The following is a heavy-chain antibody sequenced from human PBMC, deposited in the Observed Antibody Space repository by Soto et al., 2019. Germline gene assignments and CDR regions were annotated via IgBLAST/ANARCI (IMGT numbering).Heavy chain of an antibody. CDR3: AKDISIAALFYGMDV. CDR2: ISYDGSNK. J-gene: IGHJ6*02. CDR1: GFTFSSYG. Sequence: QVQLVESGGGVVQPGRSLRLSCAASGFTFSSYGMHWVRQAPGKGLEWVAVISYDGSNKYYADSVKGRFTISRDNSKNTLYLQMNSLRAEDTAVYYCAKDISIAALFYGMDVWGQGTTVTVSS. V-gene: IGHV3-30*18. D-gene: IGHD6-6*01.